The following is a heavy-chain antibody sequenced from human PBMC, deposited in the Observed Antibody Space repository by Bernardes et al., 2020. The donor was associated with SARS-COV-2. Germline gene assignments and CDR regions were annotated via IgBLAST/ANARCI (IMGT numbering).Heavy chain of an antibody. CDR2: ISSSGTYI. Sequence: GGSLRLSCAASGFTFSGYSMNWVRQAPGKGLEWVSSISSSGTYIYYTDSVKGRFTISRDNAKNSLYLQMNSLRADDTAVYYCARDGKGAVADDYWGQGTLVTVSS. V-gene: IGHV3-21*01. CDR1: GFTFSGYS. D-gene: IGHD6-19*01. CDR3: ARDGKGAVADDY. J-gene: IGHJ4*02.